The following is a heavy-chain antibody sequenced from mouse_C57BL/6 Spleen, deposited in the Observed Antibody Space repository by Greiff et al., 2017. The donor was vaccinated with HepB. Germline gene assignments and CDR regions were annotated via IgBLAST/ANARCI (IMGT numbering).Heavy chain of an antibody. V-gene: IGHV1-52*01. CDR1: GYTFTSYW. J-gene: IGHJ1*03. Sequence: QVQLQQPGAELVRPGSSVKLSCKASGYTFTSYWMHWVKQRPIQGLEWIGNIDPSDSETHYNQKFKDKATLTVDKSSSTAYMQLSSLTSEDSAVYYCARHWDGDWYFDVWGTGTTVTVSS. CDR3: ARHWDGDWYFDV. D-gene: IGHD4-1*01. CDR2: IDPSDSET.